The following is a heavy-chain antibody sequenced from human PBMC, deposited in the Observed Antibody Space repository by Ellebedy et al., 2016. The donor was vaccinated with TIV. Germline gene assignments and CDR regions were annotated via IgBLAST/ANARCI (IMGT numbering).Heavy chain of an antibody. CDR3: ARDGGGYFDY. CDR1: GFTFSSNS. CDR2: ISSSSSII. J-gene: IGHJ4*02. Sequence: GESLKISCAASGFTFSSNSMTWVRQAAGKGLEWVSYISSSSSIIYYADSVKGRLTISRDNAKNSLYLQMNSLRDEDTAVYYCARDGGGYFDYWGQGTLVTVSS. V-gene: IGHV3-48*02.